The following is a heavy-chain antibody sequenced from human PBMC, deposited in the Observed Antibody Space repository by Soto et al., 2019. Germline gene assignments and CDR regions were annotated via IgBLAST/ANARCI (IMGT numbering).Heavy chain of an antibody. CDR3: ARALPTLSSKPAPVLRFLEWLLYPLDY. Sequence: GGSLRLSCAASGFTFSSYAMHWVRQAPGKGLEWVAVISYDGSNKYYADSVKGRFTISRDNSKNTLYLQMNSLRAEDTAVYYCARALPTLSSKPAPVLRFLEWLLYPLDYWGQGTLVTVSS. J-gene: IGHJ4*02. CDR2: ISYDGSNK. CDR1: GFTFSSYA. V-gene: IGHV3-30-3*01. D-gene: IGHD3-3*01.